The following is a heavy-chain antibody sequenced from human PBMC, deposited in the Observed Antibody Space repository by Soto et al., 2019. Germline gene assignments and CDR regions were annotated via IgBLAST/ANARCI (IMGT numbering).Heavy chain of an antibody. CDR1: GGSISSYY. Sequence: SETLSLTCTVSGGSISSYYWSWIRQPPGKGLEWIGYIYYSGSTNYNPSLKSRVTISVDTSKNQFSLKLSSVTAADTAVYYCARWYYYDSSGYEAFDIGAQGTMVTVAS. J-gene: IGHJ3*02. CDR3: ARWYYYDSSGYEAFDI. V-gene: IGHV4-59*08. CDR2: IYYSGST. D-gene: IGHD3-22*01.